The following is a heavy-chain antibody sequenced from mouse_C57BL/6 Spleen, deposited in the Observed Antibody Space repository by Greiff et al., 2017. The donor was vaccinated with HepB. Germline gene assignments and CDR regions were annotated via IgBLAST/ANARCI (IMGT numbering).Heavy chain of an antibody. D-gene: IGHD1-1*01. Sequence: EVQLVESGEGLVKPGGSLKLSCAASGFTFSSYAMSWVRQTPEKRLEWVAYISSGGDYIYYADTVKGRFTISRDNARNTLYLQMSSLKSEDTAMYYCTRNLYDYSAMDYWGQGTSVTVSS. J-gene: IGHJ4*01. CDR1: GFTFSSYA. CDR3: TRNLYDYSAMDY. CDR2: ISSGGDYI. V-gene: IGHV5-9-1*02.